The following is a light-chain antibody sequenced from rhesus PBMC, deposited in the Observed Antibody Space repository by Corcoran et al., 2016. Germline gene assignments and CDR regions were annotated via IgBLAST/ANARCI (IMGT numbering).Light chain of an antibody. J-gene: IGKJ4*01. CDR1: QSLLHSSGYTS. Sequence: IVMTQTPLSLSVTPGEPASISCRSSQSLLHSSGYTSLHWFFQQPGQSPTLLINEVSKRAFGVPDRFRGSGAGTDFTLKISRVEAEDVGLYYCEQTLQPPLTVGGGTKVELK. CDR3: EQTLQPPLT. CDR2: EVS. V-gene: IGKV2-78*01.